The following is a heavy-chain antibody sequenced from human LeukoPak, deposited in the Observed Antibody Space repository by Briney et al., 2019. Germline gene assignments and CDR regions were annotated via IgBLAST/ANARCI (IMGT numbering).Heavy chain of an antibody. CDR1: GFTVSSYA. V-gene: IGHV3-23*01. CDR3: ANTRYSSSCFHFDC. J-gene: IGHJ4*02. D-gene: IGHD6-13*01. CDR2: ISGGGGNT. Sequence: GGSLRLPCESSGFTVSSYAMSWVRQAPGKGLEWVSAISGGGGNTYYADSVKGRFTISRDNSKNTLYLQMNSLRAEDTAVYYCANTRYSSSCFHFDCWGQGHLVTVSS.